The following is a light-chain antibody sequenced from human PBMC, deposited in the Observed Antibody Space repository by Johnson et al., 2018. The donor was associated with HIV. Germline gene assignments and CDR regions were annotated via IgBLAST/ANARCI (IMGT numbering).Light chain of an antibody. CDR1: SSNIGKNY. J-gene: IGLJ1*01. CDR3: GTWDSSLTAYV. V-gene: IGLV1-51*02. Sequence: QSVLTQPPSVSAAPGQKVIISCSGSSSNIGKNYVSWYQQVPGTAPKLLIYENNKRPSGIPDRFSGSKSGTSATLGITGLQTGDEADYYCGTWDSSLTAYVFVTGTKVTVL. CDR2: ENN.